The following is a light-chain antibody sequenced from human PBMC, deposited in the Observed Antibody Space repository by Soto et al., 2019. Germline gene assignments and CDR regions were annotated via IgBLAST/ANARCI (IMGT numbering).Light chain of an antibody. CDR2: GAL. CDR3: QQSNNWPRT. V-gene: IGKV3D-20*02. Sequence: EIVLTQSPGTLSVSPGERVALSCRSSQPVGKSFVAWYQQKPGQAPRLLIYGALSRATGIPDRFSGSGSGKDFTLTISSLEPEDFAVYYCQQSNNWPRTFGQGTKVDI. CDR1: QPVGKSF. J-gene: IGKJ1*01.